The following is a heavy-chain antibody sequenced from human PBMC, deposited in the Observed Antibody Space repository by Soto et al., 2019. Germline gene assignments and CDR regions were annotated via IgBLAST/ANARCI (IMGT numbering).Heavy chain of an antibody. CDR1: GFSFSNCG. CDR2: ISFDGNDK. CDR3: VKGSEVARQELDY. D-gene: IGHD2-15*01. J-gene: IGHJ4*02. Sequence: QVQLVESGGGVVQPGRSLRLSCAASGFSFSNCGMHWVRQAPGKGLEWVAAISFDGNDKYYSESVKGRFTISRDNSKNTLFLQRNSLRVEDTDVYYCVKGSEVARQELDYWGQGTLVTVSS. V-gene: IGHV3-30*18.